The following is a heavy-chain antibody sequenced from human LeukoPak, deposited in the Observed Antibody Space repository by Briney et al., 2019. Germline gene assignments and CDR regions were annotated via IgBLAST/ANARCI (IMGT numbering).Heavy chain of an antibody. J-gene: IGHJ4*02. CDR2: ISSSSSYI. Sequence: GGSLRLSCAASGFRFSSYSMNWVRQAPGKGLEWVSSISSSSSYIYYADSVKGRFTISRDNAKNSLYLQMNSLRAEDTAVYYCARRDLYSSSWVDYWGQGTLVTVSS. V-gene: IGHV3-21*01. CDR1: GFRFSSYS. CDR3: ARRDLYSSSWVDY. D-gene: IGHD6-13*01.